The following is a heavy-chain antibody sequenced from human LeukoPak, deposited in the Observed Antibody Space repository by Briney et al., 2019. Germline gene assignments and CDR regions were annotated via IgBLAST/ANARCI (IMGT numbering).Heavy chain of an antibody. V-gene: IGHV1-2*04. J-gene: IGHJ4*02. D-gene: IGHD3-10*01. CDR1: GYTFTGYY. CDR2: INPNSGGT. CDR3: TRGTPLYYGSGSYADY. Sequence: ASVKVSCKASGYTFTGYYMHWVRQAPGQGLEWMGWINPNSGGTNYAQKFQGWVTMTRDTSISTAYMELSRLRSDDTAVYYCTRGTPLYYGSGSYADYWGQGTLVTVSS.